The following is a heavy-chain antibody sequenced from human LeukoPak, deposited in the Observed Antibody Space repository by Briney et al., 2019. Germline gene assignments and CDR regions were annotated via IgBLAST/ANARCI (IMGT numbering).Heavy chain of an antibody. Sequence: GGSLRLSCAASGFTFDNYGMSWVRQVPGKELXXXXXXXWNGDSTGYADSVKGRFTIPRDNAKNSLTLQMNSLRAEDTALYHCARGSGIAVANNWFDPWGQGTLVTVSS. V-gene: IGHV3-20*01. CDR3: ARGSGIAVANNWFDP. CDR1: GFTFDNYG. J-gene: IGHJ5*02. D-gene: IGHD6-19*01. CDR2: XXWNGDST.